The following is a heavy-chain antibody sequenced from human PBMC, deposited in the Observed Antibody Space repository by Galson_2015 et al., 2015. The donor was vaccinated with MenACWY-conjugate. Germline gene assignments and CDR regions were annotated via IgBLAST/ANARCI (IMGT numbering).Heavy chain of an antibody. J-gene: IGHJ5*02. CDR2: VASGGRDK. V-gene: IGHV3-30*03. Sequence: SLRLSCAASGFTFSSYSMSWVRQAPGKGLEWVAVVASGGRDKHHTDSVKGRFTISRDNSKNTLYLQMNSLTSEDTALYYCARDVVRIADWCLDPWGQGTLVTVSS. CDR3: ARDVVRIADWCLDP. D-gene: IGHD2-15*01. CDR1: GFTFSSYS.